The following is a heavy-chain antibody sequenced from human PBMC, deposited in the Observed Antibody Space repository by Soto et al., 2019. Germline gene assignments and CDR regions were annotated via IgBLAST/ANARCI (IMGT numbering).Heavy chain of an antibody. V-gene: IGHV2-5*02. CDR2: IYWDDDK. D-gene: IGHD6-6*01. CDR3: ARSKYSISSFDY. Sequence: SGPTLVNPTHTLTLTCTFSGFSLSTDDVGVGWIRQPPGKALDWLAVIYWDDDKRYSPSLKSRLTITKDTSKNQVLLTMTNMDPVDKATYFCARSKYSISSFDYWGQGAGFTVSS. CDR1: GFSLSTDDVG. J-gene: IGHJ4*02.